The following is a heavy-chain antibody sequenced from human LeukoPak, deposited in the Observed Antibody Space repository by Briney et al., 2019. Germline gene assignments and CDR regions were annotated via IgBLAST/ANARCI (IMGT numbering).Heavy chain of an antibody. CDR1: SGCVSSRFYY. CDR2: IYYTGST. J-gene: IGHJ4*02. Sequence: SETLSLTCTVSSGCVSSRFYYWGWIRQPPGKGLEWIGSIYYTGSTYYNPSLESRVTISVDTSNNQFSLKLKSVTAADTAVYYCARHSDGYSSSYSVDYWGQGNLVTVSS. V-gene: IGHV4-39*01. CDR3: ARHSDGYSSSYSVDY. D-gene: IGHD6-13*01.